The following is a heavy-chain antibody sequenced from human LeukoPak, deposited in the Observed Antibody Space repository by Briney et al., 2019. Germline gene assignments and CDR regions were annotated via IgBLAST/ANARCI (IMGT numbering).Heavy chain of an antibody. V-gene: IGHV3-15*01. CDR3: TSTTYYYDSSGYYYSSDAFDI. CDR2: IKRKTDGGTI. D-gene: IGHD3-22*01. J-gene: IGHJ3*02. Sequence: WIRQAPGKGLEWVGRIKRKTDGGTIEYAAPVKGRLTISRHDSKNTLYLQMNSLKTEDTAVYYCTSTTYYYDSSGYYYSSDAFDIWGQGTMVTVSS.